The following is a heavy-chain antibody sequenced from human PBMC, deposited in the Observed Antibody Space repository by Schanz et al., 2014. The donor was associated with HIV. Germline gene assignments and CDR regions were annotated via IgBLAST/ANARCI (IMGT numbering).Heavy chain of an antibody. CDR1: GGSISGHY. CDR2: LSASGSS. V-gene: IGHV4-4*07. D-gene: IGHD3-3*01. Sequence: QVQLQESGPGLVKPSETLSLTCTVSGGSISGHYWSWIRQPAGKGREWIGRLSASGSSNYNPSLKCRHARSIDTTKKYFSPNLRSVTAADTAVYYCASSITISGVVYAMDVWGQGTTVTVSS. CDR3: ASSITISGVVYAMDV. J-gene: IGHJ6*02.